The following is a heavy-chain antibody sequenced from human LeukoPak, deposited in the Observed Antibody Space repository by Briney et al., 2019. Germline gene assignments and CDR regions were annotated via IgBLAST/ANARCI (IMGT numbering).Heavy chain of an antibody. CDR3: ARDGAAAVLIPFDY. CDR1: GFTFSSYS. Sequence: GGSLRLSCAASGFTFSSYSMNWVRQAPGRGLEWVSYISSSSTIYYADSVKGRFTISRDNAKNSLYLQMNSLRAEDTAVYYCARDGAAAVLIPFDYWGQGTLVTVSS. V-gene: IGHV3-48*01. CDR2: ISSSSTI. J-gene: IGHJ4*02. D-gene: IGHD6-13*01.